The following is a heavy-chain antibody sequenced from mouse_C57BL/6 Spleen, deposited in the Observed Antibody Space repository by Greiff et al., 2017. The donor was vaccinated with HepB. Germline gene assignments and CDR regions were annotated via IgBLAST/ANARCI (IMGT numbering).Heavy chain of an antibody. Sequence: QVQLKESGAELVRPGASVTLSCKASGYTFTDYEMHWVKQTPVHGLEWIGAIDPETGGTAYNQKFKGKAILTADKSSSTAYMELRSLTSEDSAVYYCTRSEATTVVATRYFDVWGTGTTVTVSS. CDR3: TRSEATTVVATRYFDV. CDR2: IDPETGGT. J-gene: IGHJ1*03. D-gene: IGHD1-1*01. CDR1: GYTFTDYE. V-gene: IGHV1-15*01.